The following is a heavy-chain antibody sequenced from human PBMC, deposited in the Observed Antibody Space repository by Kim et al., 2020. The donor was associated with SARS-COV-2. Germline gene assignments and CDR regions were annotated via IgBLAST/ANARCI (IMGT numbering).Heavy chain of an antibody. J-gene: IGHJ6*02. V-gene: IGHV1-18*04. D-gene: IGHD2-2*01. CDR3: AIVGYCSSTSCPIIIAPASDYYYYGMDV. CDR2: ISAYNGNT. Sequence: ASVKVSCKASGYTFTSYGISWVRQAPGQGLEWMGWISAYNGNTNYAQKLQGRVTMTTDTSTSTAYMELRSLRSDDTAVYYCAIVGYCSSTSCPIIIAPASDYYYYGMDVWGQGTTVTVSS. CDR1: GYTFTSYG.